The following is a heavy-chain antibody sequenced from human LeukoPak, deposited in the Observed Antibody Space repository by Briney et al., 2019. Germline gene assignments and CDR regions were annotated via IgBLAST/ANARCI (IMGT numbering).Heavy chain of an antibody. CDR2: IRYDGSNK. D-gene: IGHD6-13*01. Sequence: GGSLRLSCAASGFNFNSHWMNWVRQAPGKGLEWVAFIRYDGSNKYYADSVKGRFTISRDNSKNTLYLQVNSLRAEDTAVYYCAKVEYSSSWYGVGSLDYWGQGTLVTVSS. CDR1: GFNFNSHW. CDR3: AKVEYSSSWYGVGSLDY. J-gene: IGHJ4*02. V-gene: IGHV3-30*02.